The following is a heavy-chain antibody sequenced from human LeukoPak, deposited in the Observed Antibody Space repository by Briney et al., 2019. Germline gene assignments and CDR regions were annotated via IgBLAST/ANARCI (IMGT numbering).Heavy chain of an antibody. CDR1: GFTLSSYR. J-gene: IGHJ6*02. D-gene: IGHD6-6*01. CDR3: ARDEGQLDAYYYYGMDV. CDR2: ISSSSSYI. Sequence: PGGSLRLSCEASGFTLSSYRMNWVRQAPGKGLEWASSISSSSSYIYYADSVKGRFTISRDNAKNSLYLQMNSLRAEDTAVYYCARDEGQLDAYYYYGMDVWGQGTTVTVSS. V-gene: IGHV3-21*01.